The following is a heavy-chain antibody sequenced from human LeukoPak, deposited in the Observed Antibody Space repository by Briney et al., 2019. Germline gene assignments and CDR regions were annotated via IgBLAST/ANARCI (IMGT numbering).Heavy chain of an antibody. J-gene: IGHJ4*02. CDR2: ISNSGSTI. CDR1: GFNFNTYN. D-gene: IGHD2-2*01. V-gene: IGHV3-48*03. CDR3: ATTPSQHFFDY. Sequence: GGSLRLSCAASGFNFNTYNINWVRQAPGKGLEWISYISNSGSTIYYAAPVRGRFTISRDNTKNSLYLQMNSLRVEDTAVYYCATTPSQHFFDYWGQGTLVTVSS.